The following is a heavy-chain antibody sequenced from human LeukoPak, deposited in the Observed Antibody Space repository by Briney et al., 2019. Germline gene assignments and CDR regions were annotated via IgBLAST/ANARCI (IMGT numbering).Heavy chain of an antibody. V-gene: IGHV3-48*01. Sequence: GGSLRLSCAASGFTFSSYWMSWVRQAPGKGLEWVSYISSSGITIYYADSVKGRFTISRDNAKNSLYLQMNRLGAEDTAVYYCARVSIGAWYFDLWGRGTLVTVSS. CDR1: GFTFSSYW. J-gene: IGHJ2*01. D-gene: IGHD3-16*01. CDR3: ARVSIGAWYFDL. CDR2: ISSSGITI.